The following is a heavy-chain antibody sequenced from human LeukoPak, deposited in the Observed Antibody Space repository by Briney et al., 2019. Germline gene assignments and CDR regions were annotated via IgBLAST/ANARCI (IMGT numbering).Heavy chain of an antibody. CDR3: ARGRAEAGYYYYYGMDV. D-gene: IGHD6-19*01. J-gene: IGHJ6*02. CDR2: INPNSGGT. V-gene: IGHV1-2*02. Sequence: ASVKVSCTASGYTFTGYYMHWVRQAPGQGLEWMGWINPNSGGTNYAQKFQGRVTMTRDTSISTAYMELSRLRSDDTAVYYCARGRAEAGYYYYYGMDVWGQGTTVTVSS. CDR1: GYTFTGYY.